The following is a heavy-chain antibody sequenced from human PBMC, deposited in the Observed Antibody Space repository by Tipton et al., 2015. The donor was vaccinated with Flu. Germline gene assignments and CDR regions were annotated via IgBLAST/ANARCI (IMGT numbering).Heavy chain of an antibody. D-gene: IGHD2/OR15-2a*01. CDR2: IYSSGST. V-gene: IGHV4-4*07. Sequence: LRLSCTVSGGSINGYYWSWIRQPAGKGLEWIGRIYSSGSTNYNPSLKSRVTMSVDTSKNQFTLNLNSVTAADTAVYYCVRDLAFQYDSTSYYSRYFDPWGRGTLVTVSS. CDR3: VRDLAFQYDSTSYYSRYFDP. J-gene: IGHJ2*01. CDR1: GGSINGYY.